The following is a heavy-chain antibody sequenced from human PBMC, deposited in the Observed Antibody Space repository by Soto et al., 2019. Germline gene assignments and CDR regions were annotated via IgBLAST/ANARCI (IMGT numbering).Heavy chain of an antibody. CDR1: GGSISSSRYY. D-gene: IGHD3-16*01. Sequence: SETLSLTCTVSGGSISSSRYYWGWIRQPPGKVLEWIGSIYYSGYTYYNPSLKSRVTISVDTSKNQFSLKLSSVTAADTAVYYCARHNGPLYVGYYYDMDVWGQGTTVPSP. CDR2: IYYSGYT. CDR3: ARHNGPLYVGYYYDMDV. V-gene: IGHV4-39*01. J-gene: IGHJ6*02.